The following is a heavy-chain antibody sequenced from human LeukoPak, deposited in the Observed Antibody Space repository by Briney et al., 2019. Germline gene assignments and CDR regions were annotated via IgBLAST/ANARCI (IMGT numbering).Heavy chain of an antibody. V-gene: IGHV3-66*01. CDR1: GFTVSNKY. Sequence: GGSLRLSCVASGFTVSNKYMSWVRQTPGRGLEWVSVIYSGGSTHYADSVKGRFTISRDNSKNTLYLRMNSLRAEDTAVYYCARNQDYGSGSYWDYWGQGTLVTVSS. D-gene: IGHD3-10*01. J-gene: IGHJ4*02. CDR3: ARNQDYGSGSYWDY. CDR2: IYSGGST.